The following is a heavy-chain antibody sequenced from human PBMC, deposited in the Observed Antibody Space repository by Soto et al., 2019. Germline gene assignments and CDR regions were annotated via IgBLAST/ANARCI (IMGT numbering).Heavy chain of an antibody. Sequence: EVQLVESGGGLVQPGGSLRLSCAASEFTFSTYAMTCVRQAPGKGLEWVSYISRSSGTIYYADSVRGRFTISRENAKNSLYLQMNSLRDEDTAVYYCARAYDFGVIPPYWYFDLWGRGTLVTVSS. CDR1: EFTFSTYA. CDR2: ISRSSGTI. V-gene: IGHV3-48*02. D-gene: IGHD3-3*01. CDR3: ARAYDFGVIPPYWYFDL. J-gene: IGHJ2*01.